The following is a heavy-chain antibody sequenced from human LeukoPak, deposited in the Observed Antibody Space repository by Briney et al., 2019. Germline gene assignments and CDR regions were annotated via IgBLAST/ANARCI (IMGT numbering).Heavy chain of an antibody. CDR1: GYSISSGYY. D-gene: IGHD5-24*01. J-gene: IGHJ4*02. CDR2: MYHSGST. CDR3: ARARRDGYNYDY. V-gene: IGHV4-38-2*02. Sequence: SETLSLTCTVSGYSISSGYYWGWIRQPPGKGLGWIGSMYHSGSTNYNPSLKSRVTISVDTSKNQFSLRLSSVTAADTAVYYCARARRDGYNYDYWGQGTLVTVSS.